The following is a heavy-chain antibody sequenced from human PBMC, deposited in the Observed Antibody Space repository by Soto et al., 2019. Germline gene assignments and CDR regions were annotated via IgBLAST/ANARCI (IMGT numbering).Heavy chain of an antibody. V-gene: IGHV1-8*01. D-gene: IGHD6-19*01. CDR2: MNPNSGNT. CDR1: GYPFYNLC. J-gene: IGHJ4*02. Sequence: NVSCKASGYPFYNLCISWFCQATGQGLEWMGWMNPNSGNTGYAQKFQGRVTMTRNTSISAAYMELSSLRSEDTAVYYCARERSSGWYVDYWGQGTLVTVPS. CDR3: ARERSSGWYVDY.